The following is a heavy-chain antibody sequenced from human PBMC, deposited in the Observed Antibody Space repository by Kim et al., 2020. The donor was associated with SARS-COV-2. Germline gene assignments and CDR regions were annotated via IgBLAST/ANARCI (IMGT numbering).Heavy chain of an antibody. Sequence: GGSQRLSCEASGFSFSDYYMYWIRQSPRKGLEWLSYISGSGSVKEYADFVKGRFTISRDNAKRMLYLDVTGLSADDTALYYCVRADSASYRFDSWGQGTLVTVSS. J-gene: IGHJ4*02. V-gene: IGHV3-11*01. CDR3: VRADSASYRFDS. CDR2: ISGSGSVK. D-gene: IGHD2-2*01. CDR1: GFSFSDYY.